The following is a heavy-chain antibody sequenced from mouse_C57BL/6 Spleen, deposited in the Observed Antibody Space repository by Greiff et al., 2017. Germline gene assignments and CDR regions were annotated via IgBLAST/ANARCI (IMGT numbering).Heavy chain of an antibody. D-gene: IGHD4-1*01. J-gene: IGHJ2*01. Sequence: EVQLQQSGPELVKPGASVKISCKASGYTFTDYYMNWVKQSHGKSLEWIGDINPNNGGTSYNQKFKGKATLTVDKSSSTAYMELRSLTSEDSAVYYCAREVNWDPFDYWGQGTTLTVSS. V-gene: IGHV1-26*01. CDR1: GYTFTDYY. CDR2: INPNNGGT. CDR3: AREVNWDPFDY.